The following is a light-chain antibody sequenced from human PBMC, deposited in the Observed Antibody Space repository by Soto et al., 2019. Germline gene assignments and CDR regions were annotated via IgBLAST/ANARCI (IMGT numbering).Light chain of an antibody. CDR2: YAS. CDR3: QQYGKSPLFT. CDR1: QSVSIY. J-gene: IGKJ3*01. Sequence: EIVLAQSPATLSLSPGERATLSCRASQSVSIYLAWYQQKPGQAPRLLIYYASNSATGIPARFSGSGSGTDFTLTISSLEPKDVAVYYCQQYGKSPLFTFGPGTTV. V-gene: IGKV3-11*01.